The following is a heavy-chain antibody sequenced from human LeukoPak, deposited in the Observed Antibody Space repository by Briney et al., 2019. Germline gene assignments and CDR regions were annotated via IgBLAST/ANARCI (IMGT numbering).Heavy chain of an antibody. CDR3: ARGGTNFDY. D-gene: IGHD1-26*01. J-gene: IGHJ4*02. V-gene: IGHV3-21*01. CDR2: ISSSRGYT. Sequence: GGSLRLSCAASGFAFSSYSMNWVRQAPGKGLEWVSSISSSRGYTYYADSVRGRFTISRDNAKNSLYLQMNSLRAEDTAVYYCARGGTNFDYWGQGTLVTVSS. CDR1: GFAFSSYS.